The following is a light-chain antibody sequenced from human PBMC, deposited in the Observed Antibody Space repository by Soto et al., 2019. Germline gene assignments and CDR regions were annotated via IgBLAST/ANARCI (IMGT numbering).Light chain of an antibody. J-gene: IGLJ1*01. CDR2: INNDGSH. V-gene: IGLV4-69*01. Sequence: QSVLTQSPSASASLGASVKLTCTLSSGHSTYVIAWHQQQPEKGPRYLMKINNDGSHTKGDGIPDRFSGSSSGAERYLTISSLQSEDEADYYCQTWGSGTDVFGNGTKLTVL. CDR1: SGHSTYV. CDR3: QTWGSGTDV.